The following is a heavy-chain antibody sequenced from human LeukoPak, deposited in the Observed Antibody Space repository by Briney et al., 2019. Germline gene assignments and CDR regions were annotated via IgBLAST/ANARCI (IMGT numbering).Heavy chain of an antibody. CDR2: VSHDGSKR. D-gene: IGHD1-26*01. Sequence: TGGSLRLSCAASGFTFSSSGMHWVRQAPGKGLEWVSTVSHDGSKRYYGDSVKGRFIISRDNSRDTVYLQMNSLRGEDTAVYFCAKDTPSPNSGFYHYWGQGTPVTVSS. CDR1: GFTFSSSG. V-gene: IGHV3-30*18. CDR3: AKDTPSPNSGFYHY. J-gene: IGHJ4*02.